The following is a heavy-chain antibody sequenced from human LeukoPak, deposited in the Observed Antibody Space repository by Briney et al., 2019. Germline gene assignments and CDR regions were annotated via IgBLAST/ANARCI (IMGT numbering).Heavy chain of an antibody. CDR3: ARGPPLTYDHTPEGYYHYYMDV. V-gene: IGHV1-46*01. CDR1: GYTFSSNY. Sequence: ASVKVSCKASGYTFSSNYMHWVRQAPGQGLEWMGIINPSGGSTNYAQKFQGRVTMTRDTSTSTVYMELSSVRSDDTAVYYCARGPPLTYDHTPEGYYHYYMDVWGTGTTVTISS. J-gene: IGHJ6*03. CDR2: INPSGGST. D-gene: IGHD2-2*02.